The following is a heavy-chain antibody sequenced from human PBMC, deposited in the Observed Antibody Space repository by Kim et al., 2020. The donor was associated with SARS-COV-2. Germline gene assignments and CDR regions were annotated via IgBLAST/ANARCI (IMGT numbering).Heavy chain of an antibody. Sequence: GGSLRLSCAASGFTFSSYDMHWVRQATGKGLEWVSAIGTAGDTYYPGSVKGRFTISRENAKNSLYLQMNSLRAGDTAVYYCARGGRSYYDSSGYFYFDYWGQGTLVTVSS. CDR3: ARGGRSYYDSSGYFYFDY. D-gene: IGHD3-22*01. CDR1: GFTFSSYD. CDR2: IGTAGDT. J-gene: IGHJ4*02. V-gene: IGHV3-13*01.